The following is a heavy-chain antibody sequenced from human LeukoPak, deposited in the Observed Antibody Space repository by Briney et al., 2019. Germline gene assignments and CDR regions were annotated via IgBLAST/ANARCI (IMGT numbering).Heavy chain of an antibody. CDR3: ARQRYYFDY. Sequence: SETLSLTCTVSGGSINNGGYYWSWIRQHPGKGLEWIGYIYYSGSSYYNPSLRSRVTISVDTSKNHFSLKLSSVTAADTAVYYCARQRYYFDYRGQGTLVTVSS. J-gene: IGHJ4*02. D-gene: IGHD6-25*01. CDR1: GGSINNGGYY. CDR2: IYYSGSS. V-gene: IGHV4-31*03.